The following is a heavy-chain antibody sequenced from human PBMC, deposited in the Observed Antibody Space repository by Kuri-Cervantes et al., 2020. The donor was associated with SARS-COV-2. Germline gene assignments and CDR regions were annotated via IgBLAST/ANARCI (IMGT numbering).Heavy chain of an antibody. J-gene: IGHJ4*02. D-gene: IGHD6-13*01. V-gene: IGHV1-2*02. CDR2: INPNSGGT. Sequence: ASVKVSCKASGHTFTGYYMHWVRQAPGQGLEWMGWINPNSGGTNYAQNFQGRFTVTRDTSTRTVFMELSSLRSEDTAVHYCAREAAVAGKDFDYWGQGTLVTVSS. CDR1: GHTFTGYY. CDR3: AREAAVAGKDFDY.